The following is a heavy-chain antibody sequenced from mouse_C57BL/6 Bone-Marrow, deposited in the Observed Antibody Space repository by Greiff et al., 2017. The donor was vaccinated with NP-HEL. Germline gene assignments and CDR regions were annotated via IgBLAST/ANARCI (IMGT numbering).Heavy chain of an antibody. Sequence: EVMLVESGGGLVKPGGSLKLPCAASGFTFSSYAMSWVRQTPEKRLEWVATISDGGSYTYYPDNVKGRSTISRDNAKNNLYLQMSHLKSEDTAMYYCAREKGSNSGGYAMDYWGQGTSVTVSS. CDR3: AREKGSNSGGYAMDY. CDR1: GFTFSSYA. V-gene: IGHV5-4*01. D-gene: IGHD2-5*01. CDR2: ISDGGSYT. J-gene: IGHJ4*01.